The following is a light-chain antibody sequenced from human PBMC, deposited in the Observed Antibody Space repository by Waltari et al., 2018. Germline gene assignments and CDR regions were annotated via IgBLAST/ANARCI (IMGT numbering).Light chain of an antibody. V-gene: IGKV1-8*01. CDR1: QGISSY. Sequence: IRMTQSPSSLSASTGDRVTITCRASQGISSYLAWYQQKPGKAPKLLIYAASTLQSGVPSRFSGSGSGTDFTLTISCLQSEDFATYYCQQYYSYPPLTFGGGTKVEIK. J-gene: IGKJ4*01. CDR3: QQYYSYPPLT. CDR2: AAS.